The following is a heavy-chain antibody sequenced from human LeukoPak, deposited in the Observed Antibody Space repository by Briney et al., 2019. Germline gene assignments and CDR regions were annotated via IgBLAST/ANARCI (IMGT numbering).Heavy chain of an antibody. D-gene: IGHD2-2*01. Sequence: GGSLRLSCAASGFTFSSYGMHWVRQAPGKGLEWVAVISYDGSNKYYADSVKGRFIISRDNSKNTLYLQMNSLRAEDTAVYYCATYCSSTSCYGGFDYWGQGTLVTVSS. J-gene: IGHJ4*02. V-gene: IGHV3-30*03. CDR3: ATYCSSTSCYGGFDY. CDR1: GFTFSSYG. CDR2: ISYDGSNK.